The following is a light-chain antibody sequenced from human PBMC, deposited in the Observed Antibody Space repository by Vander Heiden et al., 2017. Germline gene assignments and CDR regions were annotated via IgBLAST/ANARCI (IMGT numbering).Light chain of an antibody. V-gene: IGKV2D-30*01. J-gene: IGKJ2*01. CDR1: QSLVYSDGNTY. CDR2: KVS. CDR3: MQGSHWPYT. Sequence: VGMPLAPLLLPLTLGQPASISCRSSQSLVYSDGNTYLNWFHQRPGKSPRGLIYKVSSCDSGGPDRFSGSGSGTDFTLKISRVKAEDVGVYYCMQGSHWPYTFGQETKLEI.